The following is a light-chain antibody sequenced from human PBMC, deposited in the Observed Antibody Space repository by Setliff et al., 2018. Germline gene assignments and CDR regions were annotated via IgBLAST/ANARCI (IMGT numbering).Light chain of an antibody. Sequence: QSVLTQPPSTSGTPGQRVTISCSGSSSNIGGNTVNWYQQLPGTAPRLLIFSNNDRPSGVSNRFTGSKSGTSASLTISALQSEDEGDYYCAAWDDSLTGSYVFGTGTKVTVL. CDR2: SNN. CDR3: AAWDDSLTGSYV. V-gene: IGLV1-44*01. CDR1: SSNIGGNT. J-gene: IGLJ1*01.